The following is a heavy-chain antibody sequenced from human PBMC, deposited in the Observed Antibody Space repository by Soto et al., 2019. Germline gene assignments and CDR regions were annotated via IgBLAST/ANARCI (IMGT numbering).Heavy chain of an antibody. CDR2: INHSGST. D-gene: IGHD1-26*01. V-gene: IGHV4-34*01. J-gene: IGHJ6*03. Sequence: SXTLSLTCAVYGGSFSGYYWSWIRQPPGKGLEWIGEINHSGSTNYNPSLKSRVTISVDTSKNQFSLKLSSVTAADTAVYYCARGQWEAAYYYYYMDVWGKGTTVTVSS. CDR3: ARGQWEAAYYYYYMDV. CDR1: GGSFSGYY.